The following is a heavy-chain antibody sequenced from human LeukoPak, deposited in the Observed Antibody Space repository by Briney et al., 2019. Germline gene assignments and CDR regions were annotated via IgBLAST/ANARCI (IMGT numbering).Heavy chain of an antibody. CDR1: GFTFSSYS. D-gene: IGHD3-16*01. J-gene: IGHJ5*02. V-gene: IGHV3-48*02. Sequence: GGSLRLSCAASGFTFSSYSMNWVRQAPGKGLEWVSYISSSSSTIYYADSVKGRFTISRDNAKNSLYLQMNSLRDEDTAVYYCGGGGGGAIDKDNWFDPWGQGTLVTVSS. CDR2: ISSSSSTI. CDR3: GGGGGGAIDKDNWFDP.